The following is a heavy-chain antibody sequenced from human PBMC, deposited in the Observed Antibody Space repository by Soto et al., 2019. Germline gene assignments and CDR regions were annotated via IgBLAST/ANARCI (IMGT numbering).Heavy chain of an antibody. J-gene: IGHJ6*03. Sequence: EVQLVESGGGLVQPGGSLRLSCAASGFTVSSNYMSWVRQAPGKGLEWVSVIYSGGSTYYADSVKGRFTISRHNSNNTLYLQMNSLRAEDTAVYYCARALLGSGYYPKDYYYYYYMDVWGKGTTVTVSS. V-gene: IGHV3-53*04. CDR1: GFTVSSNY. D-gene: IGHD3-3*01. CDR3: ARALLGSGYYPKDYYYYYYMDV. CDR2: IYSGGST.